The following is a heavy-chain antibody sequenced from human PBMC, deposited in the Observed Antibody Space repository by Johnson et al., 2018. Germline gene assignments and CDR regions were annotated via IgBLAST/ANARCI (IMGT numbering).Heavy chain of an antibody. CDR1: GFTFSSYG. CDR3: ARDAAVGQWLVRPSYYYRDV. CDR2: IWYDGRNK. D-gene: IGHD6-19*01. Sequence: QVQLVESGGGVVQPGRSLRLSCAASGFTFSSYGMHWVRQAPGKGLEWVAVIWYDGRNKYYADSVKGRFTISRDKSKNTPYLQMNSLRAEETAVYYCARDAAVGQWLVRPSYYYRDVWGKGTTGTVSS. J-gene: IGHJ6*03. V-gene: IGHV3-33*01.